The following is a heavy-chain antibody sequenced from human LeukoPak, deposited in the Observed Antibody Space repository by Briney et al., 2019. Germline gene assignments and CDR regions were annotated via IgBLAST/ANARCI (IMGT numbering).Heavy chain of an antibody. CDR3: ARYPDGSGSYYPGGY. CDR2: ISSSGSTI. V-gene: IGHV3-48*03. CDR1: GFTFSSYE. Sequence: GGSLRLSCAASGFTFSSYEMNWVRQAPGKGLEWVSYISSSGSTIYYADSVKGRFTISRDNAKNSLYLQMNSLRAEDTAVYYCARYPDGSGSYYPGGYWGREPWSPSPQ. D-gene: IGHD3-10*01. J-gene: IGHJ4*02.